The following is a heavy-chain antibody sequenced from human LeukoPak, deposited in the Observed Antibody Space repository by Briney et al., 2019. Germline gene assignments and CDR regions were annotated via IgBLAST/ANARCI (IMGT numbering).Heavy chain of an antibody. J-gene: IGHJ6*03. V-gene: IGHV4-4*02. CDR3: ARVYGSGARYYYYYMDV. CDR1: GGSISSSNW. Sequence: PSETLSLTCGVSGGSISSSNWWSWVRQPPGKGLEWIGEIYYSGRTNYNPSLKNRVTMSVDKSNNQFSLKLSSVTAADTAVYYCARVYGSGARYYYYYMDVWGKGTTVTVSS. CDR2: IYYSGRT. D-gene: IGHD3-10*01.